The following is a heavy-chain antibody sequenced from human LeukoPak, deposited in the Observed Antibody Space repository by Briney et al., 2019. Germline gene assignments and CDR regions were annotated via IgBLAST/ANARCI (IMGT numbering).Heavy chain of an antibody. V-gene: IGHV3-53*01. Sequence: GGSLRLSCAASGFTVSSNYMSWVRQAPGKGLEWVSVIYSGGSTYYADSVKGRFTISRDNSKNTLYLQMNSLRAEDPAVYYCARGSSGWYLTSFDYWGQGTLVAVSS. D-gene: IGHD6-19*01. CDR1: GFTVSSNY. CDR2: IYSGGST. J-gene: IGHJ4*02. CDR3: ARGSSGWYLTSFDY.